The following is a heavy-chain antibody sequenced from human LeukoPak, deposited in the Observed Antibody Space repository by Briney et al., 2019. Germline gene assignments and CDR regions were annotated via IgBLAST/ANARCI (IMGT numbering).Heavy chain of an antibody. CDR3: ARALSPVVVPDY. CDR2: IYYSGST. Sequence: SETLSLTCTVSGGSISNNNYYWAWLRQPPGKGLEWIGYIYYSGSTNYNPSLKSRVTISVDTSKNQFSPKLSSVTAADTAVYYCARALSPVVVPDYWGQGTLVTVSS. CDR1: GGSISNNNYY. D-gene: IGHD2-15*01. V-gene: IGHV4-61*05. J-gene: IGHJ4*02.